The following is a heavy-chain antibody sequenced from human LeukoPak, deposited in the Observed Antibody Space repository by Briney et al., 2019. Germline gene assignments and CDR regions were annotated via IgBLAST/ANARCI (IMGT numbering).Heavy chain of an antibody. J-gene: IGHJ4*02. CDR2: IRSKAYNYAT. CDR1: GFTFSDSS. Sequence: GGSLRLSCAASGFTFSDSSVHWVRQASGTGLEWVGRIRSKAYNYATAYAASVTGRFTISRDDSKNTASLQMNSLKTEDTAVYYCTRIPDYGSSGNWGQGTLVTVSS. D-gene: IGHD3-22*01. V-gene: IGHV3-73*01. CDR3: TRIPDYGSSGN.